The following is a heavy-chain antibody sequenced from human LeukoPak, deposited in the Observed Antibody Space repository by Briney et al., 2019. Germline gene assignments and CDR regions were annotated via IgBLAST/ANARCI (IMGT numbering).Heavy chain of an antibody. Sequence: SETLSLTCTVSGGSISSSSYYWGWIRQPPGKGLEWIGSIYYSGSTYYNPSLKSRVTISVDTSKNQFSLKLSSVTAADTAVYYCARDRLVSSSWYFHAFDIWGQGTMVTVSS. CDR3: ARDRLVSSSWYFHAFDI. V-gene: IGHV4-39*07. CDR1: GGSISSSSYY. J-gene: IGHJ3*02. CDR2: IYYSGST. D-gene: IGHD6-13*01.